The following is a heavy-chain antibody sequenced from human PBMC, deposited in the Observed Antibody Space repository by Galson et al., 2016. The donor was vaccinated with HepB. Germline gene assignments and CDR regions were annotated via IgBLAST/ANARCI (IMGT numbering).Heavy chain of an antibody. D-gene: IGHD5-18*01. CDR2: TSESGTNE. V-gene: IGHV3-30*18. CDR3: TKTQRPYSYGGLDY. J-gene: IGHJ4*02. CDR1: GFTFYSYA. Sequence: SLRLSCAASGFTFYSYAMHWVRQAPGKGLEWVAVTSESGTNENYHESVKGRFIISRDNSKNKVFLQMNILRVQDTAVYFCTKTQRPYSYGGLDYWSQGTLVIVSS.